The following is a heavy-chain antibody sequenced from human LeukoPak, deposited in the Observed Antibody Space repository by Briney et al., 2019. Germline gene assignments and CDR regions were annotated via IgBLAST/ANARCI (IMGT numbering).Heavy chain of an antibody. CDR1: GFTFSSYW. CDR3: AKGSPVAIVVVPAALMPDDY. V-gene: IGHV3-7*03. D-gene: IGHD2-2*01. Sequence: PGGSLRLSCAASGFTFSSYWMSWVRQAPGKGLEWVANIKQDGSEKYYVDSVKGRFTISRDNAKNSLYLQMNSLRAEDTAVYYCAKGSPVAIVVVPAALMPDDYWGQGTLVTVSS. J-gene: IGHJ4*02. CDR2: IKQDGSEK.